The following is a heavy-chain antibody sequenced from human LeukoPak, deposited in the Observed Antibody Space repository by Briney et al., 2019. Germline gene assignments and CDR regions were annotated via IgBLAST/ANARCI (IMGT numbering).Heavy chain of an antibody. J-gene: IGHJ3*02. Sequence: GGSLRLSCAASGFTFDDYAMHWVRQAPGKGLEWVSGISWNSGSIGYADSVKGRFTISRDNAKNSLYLQMNSLRAEDTALYYCANSGYDPSGAFDIWGQGTMVTVSS. CDR3: ANSGYDPSGAFDI. D-gene: IGHD5-12*01. CDR1: GFTFDDYA. V-gene: IGHV3-9*01. CDR2: ISWNSGSI.